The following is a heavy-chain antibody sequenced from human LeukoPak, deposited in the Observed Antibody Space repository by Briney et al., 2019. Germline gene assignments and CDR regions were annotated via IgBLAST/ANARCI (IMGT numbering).Heavy chain of an antibody. V-gene: IGHV3-23*01. CDR2: ISGSGINT. CDR1: GFTFSSSA. J-gene: IGHJ4*02. D-gene: IGHD2-2*01. Sequence: GGSLRLSCAASGFTFSSSAMSWVRQAPGKGLEWVSGISGSGINTYYADSVKGRFTISRDNSKSMLFLHTNSLRAEDTALYYCAKVPASYDFDSWGQGTLVTVSS. CDR3: AKVPASYDFDS.